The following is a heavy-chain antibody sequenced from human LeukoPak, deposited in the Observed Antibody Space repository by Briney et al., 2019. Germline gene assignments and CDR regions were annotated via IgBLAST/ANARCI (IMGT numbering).Heavy chain of an antibody. CDR1: GDTFSSYA. V-gene: IGHV1-69*13. J-gene: IGHJ4*02. Sequence: GASVNVTCKASGDTFSSYAISWVRQAPGQGLEWMGGIIPIFGTANYAQKFQGRVTITADESTSTAYMELTSLRSEDTAVYYCARGRMAGTYVFDHWGQGTLVTVSS. CDR2: IIPIFGTA. D-gene: IGHD6-19*01. CDR3: ARGRMAGTYVFDH.